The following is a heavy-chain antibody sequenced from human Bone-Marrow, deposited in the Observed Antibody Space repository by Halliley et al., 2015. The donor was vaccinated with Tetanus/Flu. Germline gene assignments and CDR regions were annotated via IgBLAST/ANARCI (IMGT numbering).Heavy chain of an antibody. D-gene: IGHD1-26*01. CDR2: KRSRTYGGTS. J-gene: IGHJ4*02. Sequence: GFKRSRTYGGTSEYAASVRGRFDISRDNSRNIVYLQMNSLKSEDTAVYYCTRDGRGWARPPDYWGRGTLVTVSS. CDR3: TRDGRGWARPPDY. V-gene: IGHV3-49*02.